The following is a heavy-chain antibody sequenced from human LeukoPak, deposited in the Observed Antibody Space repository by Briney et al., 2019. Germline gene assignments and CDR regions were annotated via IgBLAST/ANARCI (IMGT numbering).Heavy chain of an antibody. Sequence: GGSLRLSCVGSGFRFSSYDMNWVRQAPGKGLEWVSGITINGGRTYYADSVKGRFTISRDNSKNTLNLQMNSLRAEDTAVYYCAKDRGSGWFGSDYWGRGTLVTVSS. CDR3: AKDRGSGWFGSDY. CDR2: ITINGGRT. D-gene: IGHD6-19*01. V-gene: IGHV3-23*01. J-gene: IGHJ4*02. CDR1: GFRFSSYD.